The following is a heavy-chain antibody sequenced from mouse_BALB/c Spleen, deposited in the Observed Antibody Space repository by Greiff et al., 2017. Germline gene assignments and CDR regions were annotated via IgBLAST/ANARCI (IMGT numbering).Heavy chain of an antibody. J-gene: IGHJ4*01. CDR1: GFSLTSYG. V-gene: IGHV2-2*02. Sequence: VKLMESGPGLVQPSQSLSITCTVSGFSLTSYGVHWVRQSPGKGLEWLGVIWSGGSTDYNAAFISRLSISKDNSKSQVFFKMNSLQANDTAIYYCARTGLRRNYYAMDYWGQGTSVTVSS. CDR3: ARTGLRRNYYAMDY. D-gene: IGHD2-2*01. CDR2: IWSGGST.